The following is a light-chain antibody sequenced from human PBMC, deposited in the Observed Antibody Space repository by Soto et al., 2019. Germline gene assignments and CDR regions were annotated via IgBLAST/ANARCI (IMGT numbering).Light chain of an antibody. V-gene: IGKV3-11*01. CDR3: QQRNVWPPIT. CDR1: HSVSTS. CDR2: DAS. J-gene: IGKJ5*01. Sequence: EVVLTQSLASLSLSPGATATLSSRATHSVSTSLAWYQHKPGQAPRLVIYDASLRANGVPARFGGSGSGTDFTLTINSLEPEDFAVYYCQQRNVWPPITFGQGTRLEIK.